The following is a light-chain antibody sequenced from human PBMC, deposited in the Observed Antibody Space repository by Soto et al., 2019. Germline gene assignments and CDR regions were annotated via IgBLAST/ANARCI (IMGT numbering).Light chain of an antibody. Sequence: QSALTQPASVSGSPGQSITISCTGTSSDVGSYKFVSWYQQHPGKVPKLMIYEDTERPSGVSNRFSGSKSGNTASLTISGLQTEDEADYYCSFAHTTTLVFGEGTKVTVL. V-gene: IGLV2-23*01. CDR2: EDT. J-gene: IGLJ2*01. CDR1: SSDVGSYKF. CDR3: CSFAHTTTLV.